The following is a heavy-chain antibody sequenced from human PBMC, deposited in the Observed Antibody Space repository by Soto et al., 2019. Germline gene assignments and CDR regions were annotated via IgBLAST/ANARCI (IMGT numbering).Heavy chain of an antibody. CDR1: GCTFSNHW. CDR3: ARGGYCTNGICYSRDFYYYMDV. D-gene: IGHD2-8*01. Sequence: GGPLRLSWAASGCTFSNHWMRWIRQPQGKGLVWVSRINSDGSSTNYADSVKGRFTISRDNAKNTLYLQMNSLSAEDTAVYYCARGGYCTNGICYSRDFYYYMDVWGKGTTVTVSS. J-gene: IGHJ6*03. CDR2: INSDGSST. V-gene: IGHV3-74*01.